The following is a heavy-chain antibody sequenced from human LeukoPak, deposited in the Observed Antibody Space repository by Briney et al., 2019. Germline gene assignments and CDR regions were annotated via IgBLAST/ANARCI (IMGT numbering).Heavy chain of an antibody. CDR2: IIPIFGTA. J-gene: IGHJ4*02. CDR1: GGTFSSYA. CDR3: ARDRYQRGAGFDY. Sequence: ASVKVSCKASGGTFSSYAISWVRQAPGQGLEWMGGIIPIFGTANYAQKFQGRVTITADESTSTAYMELSSLRSEDTAVYYCARDRYQRGAGFDYWGQGTLVTVSS. D-gene: IGHD6-19*01. V-gene: IGHV1-69*13.